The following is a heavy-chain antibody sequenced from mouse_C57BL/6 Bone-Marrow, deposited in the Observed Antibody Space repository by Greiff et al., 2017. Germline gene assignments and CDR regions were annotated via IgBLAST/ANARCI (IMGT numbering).Heavy chain of an antibody. J-gene: IGHJ3*01. V-gene: IGHV15-2*01. Sequence: VQLQQSGSELRSPGSSVKLSCKDFDSEVFPIAYMSWVRQKPGHGFEWIGGILPSIGRTIYGEKFEDKATLDADTLSNTAYLELNSLTSEDSAIYYCARADYYGSSPFAYWGQGTLVTVSA. CDR3: ARADYYGSSPFAY. CDR2: ILPSIGRT. D-gene: IGHD1-1*01. CDR1: DSEVFPIAY.